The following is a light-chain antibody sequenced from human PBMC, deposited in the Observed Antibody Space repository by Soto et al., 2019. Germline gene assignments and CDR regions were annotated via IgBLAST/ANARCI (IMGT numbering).Light chain of an antibody. J-gene: IGKJ4*01. CDR3: QQYGDWPLT. V-gene: IGKV3-15*01. CDR2: ATS. CDR1: QNVGNN. Sequence: EIVLTQSPATLSVSPGERATLSCRASQNVGNNFAWYQQKPDQAPRLLIFATSTRATGVPARFSGSGSGTEFTLTLSSLQSEDFAVYYCQQYGDWPLTFGGGAKVEIE.